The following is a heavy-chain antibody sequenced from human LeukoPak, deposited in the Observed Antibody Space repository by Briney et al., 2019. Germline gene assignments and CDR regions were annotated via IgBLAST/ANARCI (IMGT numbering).Heavy chain of an antibody. D-gene: IGHD5-18*01. Sequence: GGSLRLSCAASGFTFSSYSMNWVRQAPGKGLEWVSSISSSSSYIYYADSVKGRFTISRDKPNNSLYLQMNSLRAEDTAVYYCASTRGYSYGLFDYWGQGTMVTVSS. J-gene: IGHJ4*02. CDR3: ASTRGYSYGLFDY. CDR2: ISSSSSYI. V-gene: IGHV3-21*01. CDR1: GFTFSSYS.